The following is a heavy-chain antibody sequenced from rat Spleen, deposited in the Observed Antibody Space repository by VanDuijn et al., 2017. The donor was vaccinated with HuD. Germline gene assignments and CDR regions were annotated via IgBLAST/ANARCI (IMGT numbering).Heavy chain of an antibody. V-gene: IGHV5-29*01. D-gene: IGHD1-9*01. CDR1: GFTFSNSR. CDR2: IRYDGDNT. J-gene: IGHJ2*01. Sequence: EVQLMEAGGGLVQPGRSLKLSCAASGFTFSNSRMAWVRQAPTMGLEWVATIRYDGDNTYYRDSVKGRFTGSRDNAKSTLYLQVDSLRSEDTAIYYCARPTTGIPFNYWGQGVMVTVSS. CDR3: ARPTTGIPFNY.